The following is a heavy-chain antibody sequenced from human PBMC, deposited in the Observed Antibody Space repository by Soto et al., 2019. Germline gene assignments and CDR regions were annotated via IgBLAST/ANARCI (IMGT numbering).Heavy chain of an antibody. V-gene: IGHV3-30*18. Sequence: GGSLRLSCAASGFTFSSYGMHWVRQAPGKGLEWVAVISYDGSNKYYADSVKGRFTISRDNSKNTLYLQMNSLRAEDTAVYYCAKPAYSDRSSGWSDAFDIWGQGTMVTVSS. D-gene: IGHD6-19*01. J-gene: IGHJ3*02. CDR2: ISYDGSNK. CDR1: GFTFSSYG. CDR3: AKPAYSDRSSGWSDAFDI.